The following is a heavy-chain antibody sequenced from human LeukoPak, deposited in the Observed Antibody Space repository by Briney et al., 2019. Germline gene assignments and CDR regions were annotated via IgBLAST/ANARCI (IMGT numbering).Heavy chain of an antibody. Sequence: PGGSLRLSCAASGFTFSSYAMSWVRQAPGKGLEWVSAISGSGGSTYYADSVKGRFTISRDNSKNTLYLQMNSLGAEDTAVYYCAKLPEVVVVITFDYWGQGTLVTVSS. CDR2: ISGSGGST. D-gene: IGHD3-22*01. CDR3: AKLPEVVVVITFDY. CDR1: GFTFSSYA. V-gene: IGHV3-23*01. J-gene: IGHJ4*02.